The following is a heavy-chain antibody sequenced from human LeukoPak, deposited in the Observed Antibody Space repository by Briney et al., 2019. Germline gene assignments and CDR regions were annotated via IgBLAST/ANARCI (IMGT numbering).Heavy chain of an antibody. Sequence: GGSLRLSCTTSGFTFSNYYMNWVRQAPGEGLEFVSSISSSSTYIYYADSVKGRFTISRDDAKNSLYLQMTNLRAEDTALYYCARDQRGGTYSDYWGQGTLVTVSS. CDR3: ARDQRGGTYSDY. CDR1: GFTFSNYY. D-gene: IGHD1-26*01. V-gene: IGHV3-21*01. CDR2: ISSSSTYI. J-gene: IGHJ4*02.